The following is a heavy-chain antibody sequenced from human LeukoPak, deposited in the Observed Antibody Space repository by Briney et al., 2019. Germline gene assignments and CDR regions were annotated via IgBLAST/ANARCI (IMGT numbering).Heavy chain of an antibody. V-gene: IGHV1-46*01. CDR3: ARDLPAGTFGFDF. CDR1: GYTFTGYY. Sequence: ASVKVSCKASGYTFTGYYIHCVRQAPGQGLEWMGVIKPSGGSTTYAQKFQGRVTMTWYTATTTVYMELSSLTSEDTAVYYCARDLPAGTFGFDFWGQGTLVTVSS. D-gene: IGHD2-2*01. CDR2: IKPSGGST. J-gene: IGHJ4*01.